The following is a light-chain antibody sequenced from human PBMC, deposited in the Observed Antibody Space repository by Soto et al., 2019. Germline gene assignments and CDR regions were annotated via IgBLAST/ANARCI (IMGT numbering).Light chain of an antibody. CDR3: QQGNSFQFT. J-gene: IGKJ3*01. Sequence: DIQMTQSPSSVSASVGDRVSITCRASQGISNWLAWYQQKPGRAPKILIYAASSLQSGVSSRFSGSGSGTDFTLTISSMQPEDFATYYCQQGNSFQFTFGPGPKVDIK. CDR1: QGISNW. CDR2: AAS. V-gene: IGKV1D-12*01.